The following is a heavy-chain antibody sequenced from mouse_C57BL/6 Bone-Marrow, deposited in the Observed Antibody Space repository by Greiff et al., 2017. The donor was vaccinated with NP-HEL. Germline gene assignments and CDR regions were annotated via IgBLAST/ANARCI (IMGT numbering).Heavy chain of an antibody. CDR2: ISDGGSYT. CDR3: ARDQRD. CDR1: GFTFSSYA. Sequence: EVKLMESGGGLVKPGGSLKLSCAASGFTFSSYAMSWVRQTPEKRLEWVATISDGGSYTYYPDNVKGRFTISRDNAKNNLYLQMSHLKSEDTAMYYCARDQRDWGQGTLVTVSA. V-gene: IGHV5-4*01. J-gene: IGHJ3*01.